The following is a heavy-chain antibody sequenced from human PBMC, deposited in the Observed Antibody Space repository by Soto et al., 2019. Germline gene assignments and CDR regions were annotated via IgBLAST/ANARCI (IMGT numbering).Heavy chain of an antibody. V-gene: IGHV1-69*06. CDR2: IIPIFGTA. J-gene: IGHJ6*02. Sequence: SVKVSCKASGGTFSSYAISWVRQAPGQGLEWMGGIIPIFGTANYAQKFQGRVTITADKSTSTAYMELSSLRSEDTAVYYCASPYYGSGSYPYYYGMDVWGQGTTVTVSS. D-gene: IGHD3-10*01. CDR3: ASPYYGSGSYPYYYGMDV. CDR1: GGTFSSYA.